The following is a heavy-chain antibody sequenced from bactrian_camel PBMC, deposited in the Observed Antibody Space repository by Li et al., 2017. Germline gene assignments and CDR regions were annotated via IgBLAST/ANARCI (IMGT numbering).Heavy chain of an antibody. CDR2: IYTNGAT. CDR1: GYTYSSEC. D-gene: IGHD6*01. J-gene: IGHJ6*01. V-gene: IGHV3S10*01. CDR3: VRDLGDYGNGWSDFGY. Sequence: DVQLVESGGGLVQAGGSLRLSRTASGYTYSSECLGWFRQAQGKECEGVASIYTNGATYYSESVEGRFTISRDNAKNTVYLEMNSLNPEDTAVYYCVRDLGDYGNGWSDFGYWGQGTQVTVS.